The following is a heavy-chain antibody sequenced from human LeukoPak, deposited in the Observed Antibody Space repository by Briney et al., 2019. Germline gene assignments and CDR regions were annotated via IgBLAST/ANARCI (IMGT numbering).Heavy chain of an antibody. CDR2: ISASGGST. Sequence: GGSLRLSCTASGFTFSDFAMHWVRQAPGEGLEWVSAISASGGSTFYTDSVQGRFTISRDNAKNTLYLQMNSLRAEDTAIYYCAKRMASTGSYFDYWGQGSLVTVSS. J-gene: IGHJ4*02. D-gene: IGHD1-1*01. V-gene: IGHV3-23*01. CDR1: GFTFSDFA. CDR3: AKRMASTGSYFDY.